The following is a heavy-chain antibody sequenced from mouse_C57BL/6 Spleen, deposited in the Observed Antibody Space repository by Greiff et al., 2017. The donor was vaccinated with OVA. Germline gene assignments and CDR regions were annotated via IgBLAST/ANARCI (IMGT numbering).Heavy chain of an antibody. CDR3: ARQGEGYYSFAY. D-gene: IGHD2-3*01. Sequence: EVKLMESGGGLVKPGGSLKLSCAASGFTFSDYGMHWVRQAPEKGLEWVAYISSGSSTIYYADTVKGRFTISRDNAKNTLFLQMTSLRSEDTAMYYCARQGEGYYSFAYWGQGTLVTVSA. J-gene: IGHJ3*01. CDR2: ISSGSSTI. CDR1: GFTFSDYG. V-gene: IGHV5-17*01.